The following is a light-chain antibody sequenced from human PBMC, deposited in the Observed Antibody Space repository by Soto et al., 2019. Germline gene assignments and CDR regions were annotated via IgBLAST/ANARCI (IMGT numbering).Light chain of an antibody. CDR2: SNN. CDR3: AAWDGSLRGYV. CDR1: SSNIGSNY. V-gene: IGLV1-47*02. Sequence: QSVLTQPPSASGTPGQRVTISCSGSSSNIGSNYVYWYQQLPGTAPKLLIYSNNQRPSGVPDRFSGSKSGTSASLAISGLRSEDEADYYCAAWDGSLRGYVFGTGTKLTVL. J-gene: IGLJ1*01.